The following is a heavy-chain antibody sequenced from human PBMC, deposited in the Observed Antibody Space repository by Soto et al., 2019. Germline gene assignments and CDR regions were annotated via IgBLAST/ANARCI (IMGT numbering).Heavy chain of an antibody. V-gene: IGHV1-8*02. D-gene: IGHD6-13*01. CDR1: GGTFSTYT. CDR3: AREVGSRIDY. Sequence: GASVKVSCKASGGTFSTYTITWVRQAPGQGVEWMGRMIPISGIIDYAQKFQGRVTMTRNTSISTAYMELSSLRSEDTAVYYCAREVGSRIDYWGQGTLVTVSS. CDR2: MIPISGII. J-gene: IGHJ4*02.